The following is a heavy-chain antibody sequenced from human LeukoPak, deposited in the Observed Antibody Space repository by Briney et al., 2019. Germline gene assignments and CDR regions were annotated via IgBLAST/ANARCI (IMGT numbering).Heavy chain of an antibody. CDR1: GFTFNRCW. V-gene: IGHV3-7*01. CDR3: TSWGDTTAEYFQR. Sequence: GGSLRLSCVVSGFTFNRCWMNWVRQAPGKGLEWVAHVNPDGRDTYYVDSVKGRFTISRDNAQNSMYLQMNSLRVEDTAVYYCTSWGDTTAEYFQRWGQGTLVTVSS. J-gene: IGHJ1*01. D-gene: IGHD2-21*02. CDR2: VNPDGRDT.